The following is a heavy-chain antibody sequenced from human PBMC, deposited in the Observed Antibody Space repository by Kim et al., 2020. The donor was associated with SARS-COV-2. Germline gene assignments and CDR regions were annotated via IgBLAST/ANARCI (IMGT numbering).Heavy chain of an antibody. D-gene: IGHD6-19*01. J-gene: IGHJ6*02. CDR2: IYYSGST. Sequence: SETLSLTCTVSGGSISSSSYYWGWIRQPPGKGLEWIGSIYYSGSTYYNPSLKSRVTISVDTSKNQFSLKLSSVTAADTAVYYCARRLGGWRNYRMDVWGQGPTVTVSS. V-gene: IGHV4-39*01. CDR3: ARRLGGWRNYRMDV. CDR1: GGSISSSSYY.